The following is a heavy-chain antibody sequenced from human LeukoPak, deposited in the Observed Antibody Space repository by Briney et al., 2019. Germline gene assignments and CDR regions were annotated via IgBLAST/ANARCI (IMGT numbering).Heavy chain of an antibody. D-gene: IGHD3-10*01. J-gene: IGHJ4*02. V-gene: IGHV3-30*04. CDR3: ARPDDSESFYRANHY. Sequence: PRRSLRLSCAASGFSFNTYPMHWVRQAPGKGLEWVAVISNDGNNKYYADSVKGRFTISRDNSNNTLSLQMNGLRVEGTAVYYCARPDDSESFYRANHYWGRGTLVTVS. CDR2: ISNDGNNK. CDR1: GFSFNTYP.